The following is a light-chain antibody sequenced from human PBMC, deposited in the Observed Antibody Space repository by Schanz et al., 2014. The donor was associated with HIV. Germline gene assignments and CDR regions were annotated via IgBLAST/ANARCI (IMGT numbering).Light chain of an antibody. CDR2: KAS. Sequence: DIQMTQSPSTLSASVGDRVTITCRASQSISSWLAWYQHKPGKAPRLLIYKASTLEGGVPSRFSGSGSGTEFTLTITSLQPDDFATYYCQQGQSFPYTFGQGTKLEIK. CDR1: QSISSW. V-gene: IGKV1-5*03. J-gene: IGKJ2*01. CDR3: QQGQSFPYT.